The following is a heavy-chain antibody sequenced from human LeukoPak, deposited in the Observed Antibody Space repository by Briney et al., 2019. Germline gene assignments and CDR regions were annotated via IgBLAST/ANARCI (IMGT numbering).Heavy chain of an antibody. CDR2: IITIFGTE. Sequence: SGKLSCNPAGRTFSSYAISWGRQAPGQGREWRGGIITIFGTENYAQKLQGRVTITTDESTSTAYMELSRLRSEDTAVYYCARDPGSGWSYFDYWGQGTLVTVSS. V-gene: IGHV1-69*05. CDR3: ARDPGSGWSYFDY. J-gene: IGHJ4*02. D-gene: IGHD6-19*01. CDR1: GRTFSSYA.